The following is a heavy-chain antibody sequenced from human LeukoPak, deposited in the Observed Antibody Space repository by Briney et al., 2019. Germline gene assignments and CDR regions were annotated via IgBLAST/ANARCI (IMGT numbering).Heavy chain of an antibody. D-gene: IGHD5-12*01. J-gene: IGHJ4*02. V-gene: IGHV1-69*04. CDR2: IIPILGVA. CDR1: GGIFSSYV. Sequence: SVKVSCKASGGIFSSYVISGVGQAPGQGREWMGRIIPILGVANYAQKFQGRVTITADKSTSTAYMKLSSLRSEDTAVYYCARDHGGDGYNYGEFDYWGQGTLVTVSS. CDR3: ARDHGGDGYNYGEFDY.